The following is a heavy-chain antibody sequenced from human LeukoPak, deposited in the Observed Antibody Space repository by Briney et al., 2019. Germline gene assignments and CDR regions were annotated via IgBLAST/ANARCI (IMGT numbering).Heavy chain of an antibody. D-gene: IGHD3-10*01. Sequence: GRTLRLSCAASGISFSSYAMQWVRQAPAKGPEWVAVISYDGSNKFYADSVKDRFTISRDNSKNTLYLQMASLRAEDTAVYYCARDYYYGSDYWGQGTLVTVSS. J-gene: IGHJ4*02. CDR3: ARDYYYGSDY. CDR2: ISYDGSNK. CDR1: GISFSSYA. V-gene: IGHV3-30-3*01.